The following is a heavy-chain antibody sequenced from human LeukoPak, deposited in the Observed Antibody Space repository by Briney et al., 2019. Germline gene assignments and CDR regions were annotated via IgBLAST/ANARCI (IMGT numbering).Heavy chain of an antibody. J-gene: IGHJ4*02. D-gene: IGHD3-16*01. CDR1: GYTFTSYG. CDR3: ARDDPIRGPGDY. CDR2: ISAYNGNT. V-gene: IGHV1-18*01. Sequence: ASVTVSCTASGYTFTSYGISWVRQAPGQGLEWMGWISAYNGNTNYAQKLQGRVTMTTDTSTSTAYMELRSLRSDDTAVYYCARDDPIRGPGDYWGRGTLVTVSS.